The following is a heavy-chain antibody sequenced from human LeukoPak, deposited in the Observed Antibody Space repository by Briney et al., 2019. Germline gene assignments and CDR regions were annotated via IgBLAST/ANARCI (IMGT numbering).Heavy chain of an antibody. V-gene: IGHV4-34*01. CDR3: ARLSWYYGSGSYYSPFDY. Sequence: PSETLSLTCAVYGGSFSGYYWSWIRQPPGKGLEWIGEINHSGSTNYNPSLKSRVTISVDTSENQFSLKLSSVTAADTAVYYCARLSWYYGSGSYYSPFDYWGQGTLVTVSS. CDR2: INHSGST. D-gene: IGHD3-10*01. J-gene: IGHJ4*02. CDR1: GGSFSGYY.